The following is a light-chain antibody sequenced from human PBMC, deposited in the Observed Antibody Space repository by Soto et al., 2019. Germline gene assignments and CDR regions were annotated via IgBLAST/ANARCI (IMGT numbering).Light chain of an antibody. CDR2: ATS. J-gene: IGKJ2*01. V-gene: IGKV3-20*01. CDR3: QQYNSSPYT. CDR1: QSITSTY. Sequence: EIVLTQSPGTRSLSPGERATLSCKASQSITSTYLAWYQQKSGQAPRLLIYATSSRATGIPDRFSGSGSRTDFTLTISRLEPEDFAVYYCQQYNSSPYTFGQGTNLEIK.